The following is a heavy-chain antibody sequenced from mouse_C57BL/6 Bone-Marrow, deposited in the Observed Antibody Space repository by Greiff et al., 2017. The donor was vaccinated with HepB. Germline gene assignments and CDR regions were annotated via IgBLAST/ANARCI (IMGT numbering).Heavy chain of an antibody. J-gene: IGHJ3*01. D-gene: IGHD2-5*01. CDR2: LDPETGGT. Sequence: QVQLQQSGAELVRPGASVTLSCKASGYTFTDYEMHWVKQTPVHGLEWIGALDPETGGTAYNQKFKGKAILTADKSSSTAYMELRSLTSEDSAVYYCTRDLYSNYPAYWGQGTLVTVSA. V-gene: IGHV1-15*01. CDR3: TRDLYSNYPAY. CDR1: GYTFTDYE.